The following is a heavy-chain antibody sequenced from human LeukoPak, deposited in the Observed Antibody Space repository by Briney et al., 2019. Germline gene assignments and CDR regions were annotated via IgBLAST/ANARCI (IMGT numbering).Heavy chain of an antibody. V-gene: IGHV4-30-2*01. CDR2: IYHSGST. Sequence: SETLSLTCAVSGGSISSGGYSWSWIRQPPGKGLEWIGYIYHSGSTYYNPSLKSRVTISVDRSKNQFSLKLSSVTAADTAVYYCARANRGGYYDSSGSDAFDIWGQGTMVTVSS. D-gene: IGHD3-22*01. CDR3: ARANRGGYYDSSGSDAFDI. J-gene: IGHJ3*02. CDR1: GGSISSGGYS.